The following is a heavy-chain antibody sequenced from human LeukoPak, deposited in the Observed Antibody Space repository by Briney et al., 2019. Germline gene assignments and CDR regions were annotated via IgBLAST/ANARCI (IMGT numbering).Heavy chain of an antibody. CDR1: GFTVSSDY. CDR2: IYSGGST. V-gene: IGHV3-53*04. D-gene: IGHD6-19*01. Sequence: EGSLRLSCAASGFTVSSDYMSWVRQAPGKGLEWVSVIYSGGSTYCADSVEGRFTISRHNSKNTLYLQMDSLRAEDTAVYYCARNVGSGWYDYWGEGPLVTVSS. J-gene: IGHJ4*02. CDR3: ARNVGSGWYDY.